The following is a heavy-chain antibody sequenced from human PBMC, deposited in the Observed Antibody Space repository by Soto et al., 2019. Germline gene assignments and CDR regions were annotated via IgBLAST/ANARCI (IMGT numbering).Heavy chain of an antibody. V-gene: IGHV3-30*18. CDR1: GFTFSSYG. CDR2: IAYDGSNK. D-gene: IGHD5-18*01. CDR3: AQDIMWYTYGACDY. J-gene: IGHJ4*02. Sequence: QVQLVESGGAVVQPGKSLRLSCAASGFTFSSYGMYWVRQAPGKGLEWVAAIAYDGSNKYHADSVKGRFTISRDNSQNTLYLQMNSLIFEDTAVYYCAQDIMWYTYGACDYWGQGALVTVAS.